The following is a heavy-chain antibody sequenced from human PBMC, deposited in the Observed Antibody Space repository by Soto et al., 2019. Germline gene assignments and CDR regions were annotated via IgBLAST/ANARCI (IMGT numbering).Heavy chain of an antibody. Sequence: PGGSLRLSCAASGFTFSSYGMHWVRQAPGKGLDWVAVISYDGSNKYYADSVKGRFTISRDNSKNTLYLQMNSLRAEDTAVYYCAKDRGGVLWFGELKTVMDVWGQGTTVTVSS. CDR2: ISYDGSNK. V-gene: IGHV3-30*18. J-gene: IGHJ6*02. D-gene: IGHD3-10*01. CDR1: GFTFSSYG. CDR3: AKDRGGVLWFGELKTVMDV.